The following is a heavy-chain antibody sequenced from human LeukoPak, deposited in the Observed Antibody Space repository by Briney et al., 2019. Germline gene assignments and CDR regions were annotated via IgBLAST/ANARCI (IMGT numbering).Heavy chain of an antibody. Sequence: GGSLRLSCAASGFTFSSYTMSWVRQAPGKGLEWVSGTSDRGDYTYYADSVKGRFTISRDTSKNTLYLQMNSLRAEDTALYFCAKKAQYDGHYPLDYWGQGTLVTVSA. CDR3: AKKAQYDGHYPLDY. V-gene: IGHV3-23*01. CDR1: GFTFSSYT. J-gene: IGHJ4*02. CDR2: TSDRGDYT. D-gene: IGHD4/OR15-4a*01.